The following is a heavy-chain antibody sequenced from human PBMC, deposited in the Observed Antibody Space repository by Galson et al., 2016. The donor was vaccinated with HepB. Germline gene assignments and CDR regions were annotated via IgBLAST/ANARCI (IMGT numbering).Heavy chain of an antibody. D-gene: IGHD3-22*01. V-gene: IGHV3-23*01. CDR3: AKCLYYDTSGYYSVDY. CDR2: ISGSGGST. Sequence: SLRLSCAASGFTFSSYAMSWVRQAPGKGLEWVSGISGSGGSTYYADSVKGRFTISRDNSKSTLYLQMNSLRAEDTAVYYCAKCLYYDTSGYYSVDYWGQGTPVTVSS. CDR1: GFTFSSYA. J-gene: IGHJ4*02.